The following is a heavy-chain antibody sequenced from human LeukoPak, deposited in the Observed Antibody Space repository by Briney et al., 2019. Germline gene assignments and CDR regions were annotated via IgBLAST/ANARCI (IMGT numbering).Heavy chain of an antibody. J-gene: IGHJ4*02. V-gene: IGHV3-23*01. CDR1: GITLSNYG. CDR2: ISDSGGST. CDR3: AKRGVVIRVILVGFHKEAYYFDS. D-gene: IGHD3-22*01. Sequence: GGSLRLSCAVSGITLSNYGMSWIRQAPGKGLEWVAGISDSGGSTKYADSVKGRFTISRDNPKNTLYLQMNSLRVEDTAVYFCAKRGVVIRVILVGFHKEAYYFDSWGQGALVTVSS.